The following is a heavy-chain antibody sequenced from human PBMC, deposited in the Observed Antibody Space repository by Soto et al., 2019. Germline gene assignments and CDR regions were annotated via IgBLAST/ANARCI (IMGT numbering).Heavy chain of an antibody. CDR3: EKVWGEDGYCSRTSCLYYFHH. Sequence: EVQLLESGGGLVQPGGSLRLSCEASGFTFSTSAMSWVRQAPGKGLEWVSTISVSGSTYYADSVKGRFIISRDNSKNKLNLQMNSLRAEDTTVISCEKVWGEDGYCSRTSCLYYFHHWGQGTLVTVSS. V-gene: IGHV3-23*01. D-gene: IGHD2-2*03. J-gene: IGHJ4*02. CDR2: ISVSGST. CDR1: GFTFSTSA.